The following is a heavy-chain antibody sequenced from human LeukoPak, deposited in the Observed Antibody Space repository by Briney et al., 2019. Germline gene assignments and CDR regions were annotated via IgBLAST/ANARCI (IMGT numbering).Heavy chain of an antibody. CDR3: ARHSFYGPFDP. V-gene: IGHV5-10-1*01. CDR1: GYSIAKYW. CDR2: IDPSDSYT. Sequence: GESLKISCKGSGYSIAKYWISWVRQMPGKGLEWMGRIDPSDSYTNYSPAFQGHVTISTDKSINTAYLQWSSLKASDTAMYYCARHSFYGPFDPWGLGTLVTVSS. D-gene: IGHD2/OR15-2a*01. J-gene: IGHJ5*02.